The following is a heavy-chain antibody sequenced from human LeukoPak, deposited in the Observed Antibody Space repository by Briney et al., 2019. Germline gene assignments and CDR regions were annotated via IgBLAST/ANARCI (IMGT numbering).Heavy chain of an antibody. CDR1: GFTFSSYS. J-gene: IGHJ5*02. CDR2: ISSSSSYI. D-gene: IGHD2-2*01. CDR3: ARDPSGYCSSTSCYGWFDP. Sequence: GGSLRLSCAASGFTFSSYSMNWVRQAPGKGLEGVSSISSSSSYIYYADSVKGRFNISRDNAKHSLYLQMNSLRAEDTAVYYCARDPSGYCSSTSCYGWFDPWGQGTLVTVSS. V-gene: IGHV3-21*01.